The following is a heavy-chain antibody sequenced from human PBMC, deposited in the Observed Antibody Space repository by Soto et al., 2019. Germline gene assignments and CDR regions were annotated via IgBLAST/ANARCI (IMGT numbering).Heavy chain of an antibody. CDR1: GGSFSGYY. Sequence: PSETLSLTCAVYGGSFSGYYWSWIRQPPGKGLEWIGEINHSGSTNYNPSLKSRVTISVDTSKNQFSLKLSSVTAADTAVYYCARGDQTTVTTFDYWGQGTLVTVYS. CDR2: INHSGST. D-gene: IGHD4-17*01. CDR3: ARGDQTTVTTFDY. J-gene: IGHJ4*02. V-gene: IGHV4-34*01.